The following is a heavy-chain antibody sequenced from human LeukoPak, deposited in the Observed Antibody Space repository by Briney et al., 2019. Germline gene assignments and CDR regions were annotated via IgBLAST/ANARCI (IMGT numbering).Heavy chain of an antibody. V-gene: IGHV1-2*02. J-gene: IGHJ4*02. D-gene: IGHD2-2*01. CDR1: GYTFTGYY. CDR3: ARDPLSNSWYYFDY. Sequence: ASVKVSCKASGYTFTGYYMHWVRQAPGQGLEWMGWINPNSGGTNSAQSLQGRVTMTRDRSISTAYMELSRLTSDDTAVYYCARDPLSNSWYYFDYWGQGTLVTVSS. CDR2: INPNSGGT.